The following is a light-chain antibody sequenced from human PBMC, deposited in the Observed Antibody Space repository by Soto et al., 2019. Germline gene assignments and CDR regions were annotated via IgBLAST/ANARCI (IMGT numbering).Light chain of an antibody. J-gene: IGKJ5*01. CDR3: QQYGSAPSIT. CDR1: QSVSSSY. V-gene: IGKV3D-20*01. CDR2: DAS. Sequence: EIVLTQSPATLSLSPGERATLSCGASQSVSSSYLAWYQQKPGLAPRLLIYDASSRATGIPDRFSGSGSGTDFTLTTSELEPEDFAGDYCQQYGSAPSITFGQGTRLEIK.